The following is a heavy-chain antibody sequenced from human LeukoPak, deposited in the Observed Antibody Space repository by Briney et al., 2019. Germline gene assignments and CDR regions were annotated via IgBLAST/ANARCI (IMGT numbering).Heavy chain of an antibody. J-gene: IGHJ1*01. CDR2: ISYSGRT. CDR1: GGSISTYY. D-gene: IGHD4-17*01. V-gene: IGHV4-59*07. CDR3: ARSNGDYVEYFQH. Sequence: SDTLSLTCTVSGGSISTYYWSWLRQPPGKGLEWIGCISYSGRTKYNPSLRSRVTMSVDTSKNQFSLKLSSVTAADAAVYYCARSNGDYVEYFQHGARAPWSPSPQ.